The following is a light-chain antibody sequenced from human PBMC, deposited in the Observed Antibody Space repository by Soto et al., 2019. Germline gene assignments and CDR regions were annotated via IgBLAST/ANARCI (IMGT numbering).Light chain of an antibody. V-gene: IGKV3-15*01. CDR3: QQYNAWPQT. J-gene: IGKJ1*01. Sequence: VMTQSPATLYLSPGERATLSCTASQSVSRNLAWYKQKPGQAPSLLIYGASTRATGIPARFSGSGSGTEFTLTISSLQSEDFAVYYCQQYNAWPQTFGQGTKVDIK. CDR1: QSVSRN. CDR2: GAS.